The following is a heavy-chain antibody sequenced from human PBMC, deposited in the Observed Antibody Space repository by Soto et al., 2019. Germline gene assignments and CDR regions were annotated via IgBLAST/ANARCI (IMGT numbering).Heavy chain of an antibody. V-gene: IGHV5-51*01. D-gene: IGHD1-1*01. J-gene: IGHJ6*02. Sequence: EVQLVQSGPEVKKPGESLKISCNASGYSFTSNWIAWVRQMPGKGLEWMGIIYPRDSDTRYSPSFQGQVTISADKSITTAYLQWSSLKVSDTAMYYCARHGIAETAPYYGMDVWGQGTTVTVSS. CDR1: GYSFTSNW. CDR2: IYPRDSDT. CDR3: ARHGIAETAPYYGMDV.